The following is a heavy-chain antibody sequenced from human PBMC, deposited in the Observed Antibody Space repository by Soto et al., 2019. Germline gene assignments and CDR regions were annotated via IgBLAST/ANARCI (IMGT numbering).Heavy chain of an antibody. J-gene: IGHJ6*02. CDR1: GFTFSSYD. CDR2: IGTAGDT. Sequence: PGGSLRLSCAASGFTFSSYDMHWVRQATGKGLEWVSAIGTAGDTYYPGSVKGRFTISRENAKNSLYLQMNGLRAGDTAVYYCARVIWPLGMDVWGQGTTVTVSS. V-gene: IGHV3-13*01. CDR3: ARVIWPLGMDV. D-gene: IGHD3-10*01.